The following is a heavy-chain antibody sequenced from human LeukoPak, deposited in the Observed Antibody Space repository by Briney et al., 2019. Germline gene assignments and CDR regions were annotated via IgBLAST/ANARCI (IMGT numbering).Heavy chain of an antibody. Sequence: GASETVSYQASGYTFTSYEINWVRQATRQELEWMGWMNPNSGNTGYAQKFQGRVTMTRNTSISTAYMELSSLRSEDTAVYYCARAYGSRWDYWGQGTLVTVSS. J-gene: IGHJ4*02. CDR1: GYTFTSYE. CDR2: MNPNSGNT. CDR3: ARAYGSRWDY. V-gene: IGHV1-8*01. D-gene: IGHD6-13*01.